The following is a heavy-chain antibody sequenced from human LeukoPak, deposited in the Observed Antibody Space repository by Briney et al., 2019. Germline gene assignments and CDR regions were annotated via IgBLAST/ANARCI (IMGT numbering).Heavy chain of an antibody. V-gene: IGHV3-43*01. CDR2: ISWNGVTT. J-gene: IGHJ4*02. CDR3: AASDGEQQLAL. D-gene: IGHD6-13*01. Sequence: PGGSLRLSCAASGFTFSSYTMHWVRQVPERGLEWVSLISWNGVTTYYRDSVKGRFTISRDDSKNSLYLQMNSLTSEDSALYYCAASDGEQQLALWGQGTLVTVSS. CDR1: GFTFSSYT.